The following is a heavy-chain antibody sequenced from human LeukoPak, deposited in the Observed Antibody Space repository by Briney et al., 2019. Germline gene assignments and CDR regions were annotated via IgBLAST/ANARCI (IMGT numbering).Heavy chain of an antibody. CDR1: GFNFDDYT. D-gene: IGHD6-13*01. CDR3: AKDLGKVIAAAGTSGFDS. J-gene: IGHJ4*01. V-gene: IGHV3-43*01. CDR2: INWDGGST. Sequence: PGGSLRLSCAASGFNFDDYTMHWVRQIPGKSLEWVSLINWDGGSTFYADSVKSRFTISRDTRKNFLYLQMISLRTEDTALYYCAKDLGKVIAAAGTSGFDSWGRGTLVTVSS.